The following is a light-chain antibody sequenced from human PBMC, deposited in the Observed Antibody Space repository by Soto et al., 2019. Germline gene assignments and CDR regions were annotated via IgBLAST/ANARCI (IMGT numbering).Light chain of an antibody. Sequence: EIVLTQSPGTLSLSPGERATLSCRASQSFSSSYLAWYQQKPGQAPRLLIYGASSSATGIPDRFSGSGSGTDFTLTISRLAPEDFAVYYCQQYGTSITFGQGTRLEI. CDR1: QSFSSSY. V-gene: IGKV3-20*01. CDR2: GAS. J-gene: IGKJ5*01. CDR3: QQYGTSIT.